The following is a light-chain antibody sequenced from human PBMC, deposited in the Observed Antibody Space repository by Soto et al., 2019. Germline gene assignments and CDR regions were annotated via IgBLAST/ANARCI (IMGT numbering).Light chain of an antibody. J-gene: IGLJ2*01. V-gene: IGLV1-47*01. CDR1: SSNIGSNY. Sequence: QSVLTQPPSASGTPGQRVTISCSGSSSNIGSNYVFWYQEVPGTAPKLLIFRNNQRPSGVPDRFSGSKSGTSAFLAISGLRSEDEADYYCATWDDSLSGVVFGGGTKLTVL. CDR3: ATWDDSLSGVV. CDR2: RNN.